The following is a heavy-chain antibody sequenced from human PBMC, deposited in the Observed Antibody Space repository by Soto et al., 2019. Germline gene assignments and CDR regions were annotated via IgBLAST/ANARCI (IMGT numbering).Heavy chain of an antibody. CDR3: ARVDCSGGSCPFQH. V-gene: IGHV4-31*11. Sequence: PSETLSLTCAVYGGFVSSGNYYWSWIRQPPGKGLEWIGYIYYSGSTHYNPSLKSRVTISVDTSKNQFSLKLSSVTAADTAVYYCARVDCSGGSCPFQHWGQGTLVTVSS. CDR2: IYYSGST. D-gene: IGHD2-15*01. J-gene: IGHJ1*01. CDR1: GGFVSSGNYY.